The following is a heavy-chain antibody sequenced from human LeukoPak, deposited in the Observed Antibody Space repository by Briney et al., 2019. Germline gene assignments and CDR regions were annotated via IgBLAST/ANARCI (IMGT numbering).Heavy chain of an antibody. CDR1: GGSISSSTYN. CDR2: IYYGGST. D-gene: IGHD6-19*01. Sequence: TSSETLSLTCTVSGGSISSSTYNWGWIRQPPGKGLEWIGSIYYGGSTYYNPSLKSRVTISVDTSKNQFSLKLSSVAAADTAVYYCARLRTAYSSGWYRRNDAFDIWGQGTMVTVSS. V-gene: IGHV4-39*07. J-gene: IGHJ3*02. CDR3: ARLRTAYSSGWYRRNDAFDI.